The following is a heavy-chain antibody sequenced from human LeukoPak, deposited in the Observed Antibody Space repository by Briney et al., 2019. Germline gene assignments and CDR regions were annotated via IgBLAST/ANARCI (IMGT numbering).Heavy chain of an antibody. Sequence: SETLSLTCTVSGGSIRSYYWSWIRQPPGKGLEWIGYIYYSGSTNYNPSLKSRVTISVDTSKNQFSLKLSSVTAADTAVYYCARDRKKWGDAFDIWGQGTMVTVSS. V-gene: IGHV4-59*01. CDR1: GGSIRSYY. CDR3: ARDRKKWGDAFDI. CDR2: IYYSGST. D-gene: IGHD7-27*01. J-gene: IGHJ3*02.